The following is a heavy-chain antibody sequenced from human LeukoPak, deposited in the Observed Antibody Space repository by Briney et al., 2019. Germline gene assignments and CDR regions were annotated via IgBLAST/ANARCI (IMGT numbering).Heavy chain of an antibody. D-gene: IGHD5-24*01. V-gene: IGHV3-7*01. J-gene: IGHJ2*01. CDR1: GFTFSSYW. CDR2: IKQDGSEK. CDR3: ARDRGGDGLFWDWYFDL. Sequence: GGSLRLSCAASGFTFSSYWMSWVRQAPGKGLEWVANIKQDGSEKYYVDSVKGRFTISRDNAKNSLYLQMNSLRAEDTAVYYCARDRGGDGLFWDWYFDLWGRGTLVTVSS.